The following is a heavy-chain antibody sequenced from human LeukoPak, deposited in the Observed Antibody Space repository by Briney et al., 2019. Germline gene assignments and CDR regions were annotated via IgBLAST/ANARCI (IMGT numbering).Heavy chain of an antibody. CDR3: ARGITHYDFWNVIGRWFDS. V-gene: IGHV4-34*01. J-gene: IGHJ5*01. Sequence: PSETLSLTCAVYGVSFSDYYWSWIRQPPGKGLEFIGEVNHSGTTNYNPSLKGRVTISVDTSKNQFSLRLTSVTAADTALYYCARGITHYDFWNVIGRWFDSWGQGTLVTVSS. CDR2: VNHSGTT. D-gene: IGHD3-3*01. CDR1: GVSFSDYY.